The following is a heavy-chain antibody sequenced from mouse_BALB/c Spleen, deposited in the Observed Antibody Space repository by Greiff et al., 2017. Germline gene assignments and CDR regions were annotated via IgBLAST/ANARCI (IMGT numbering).Heavy chain of an antibody. D-gene: IGHD2-2*01. CDR1: GFTFNTNA. Sequence: EVKLVETGGGLVQPKGSLKLSCAASGFTFNTNAMNWVRQAPGKGLEWVARIRSKSNNYATYYADSVKDRFTISRDDSQSMLYLQMNNLKAEDTAMYYCVRDRWFGYWGQGTSVTVSS. J-gene: IGHJ4*01. V-gene: IGHV10S3*01. CDR3: VRDRWFGY. CDR2: IRSKSNNYAT.